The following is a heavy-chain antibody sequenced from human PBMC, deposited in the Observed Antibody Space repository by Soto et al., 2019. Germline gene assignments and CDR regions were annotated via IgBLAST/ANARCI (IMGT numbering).Heavy chain of an antibody. Sequence: ASVKVSCKASGCTFTGYAMHWVRQAPGQRLEWMGWINAGTGNTKYSKKFQGRVTITRDTCASKAYMELGRLRSEDTAVYYCARAVAVAADFDYWGKGTLVIVSS. CDR2: INAGTGNT. J-gene: IGHJ4*02. D-gene: IGHD6-19*01. CDR1: GCTFTGYA. V-gene: IGHV1-3*01. CDR3: ARAVAVAADFDY.